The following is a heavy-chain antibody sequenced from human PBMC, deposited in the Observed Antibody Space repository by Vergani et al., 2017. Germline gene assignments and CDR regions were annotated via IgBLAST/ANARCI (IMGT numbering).Heavy chain of an antibody. CDR1: GYSISSGYY. V-gene: IGHV4-38-2*02. Sequence: QVQLQESGPGLVKPSETLSLTCTVSGYSISSGYYWGCIRQPPGKGLEWIGSIYHSGSTYYNPYLKSRVTISVDTSKNQFSLKLSSVTAADTAVYYCARGEYGSGSYRFDYWGQGTLVTVSS. J-gene: IGHJ4*02. D-gene: IGHD3-10*01. CDR3: ARGEYGSGSYRFDY. CDR2: IYHSGST.